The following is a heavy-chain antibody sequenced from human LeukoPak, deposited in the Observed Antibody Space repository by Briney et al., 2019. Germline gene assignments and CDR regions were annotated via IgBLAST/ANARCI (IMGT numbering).Heavy chain of an antibody. CDR3: ARGLDWILFDY. J-gene: IGHJ4*02. D-gene: IGHD3-9*01. CDR2: IRPEGTTT. Sequence: GGSLRLSCAASGFTFSTYWMHWVRQAPGKGLVWVSRIRPEGTTTAYADSVKGRFTISRDNAKNTLFLQMNSLSAEDTAVYYCARGLDWILFDYWGQGTLVTVSS. CDR1: GFTFSTYW. V-gene: IGHV3-74*03.